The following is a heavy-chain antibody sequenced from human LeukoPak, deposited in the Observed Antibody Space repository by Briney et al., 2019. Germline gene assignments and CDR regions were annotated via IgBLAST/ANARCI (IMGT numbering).Heavy chain of an antibody. CDR1: GYNFTSYY. V-gene: IGHV1-46*01. D-gene: IGHD2-21*02. Sequence: ASVKVSCKASGYNFTSYYMHWVRQAPGQGLEWMGIINPSGGTTSYAQKFQGRVTVTRDTSTSTAYMELSSLRSEDTAVYYCARDLVAVTGLRTRGSFDIWGQGTMVTVSS. J-gene: IGHJ3*02. CDR2: INPSGGTT. CDR3: ARDLVAVTGLRTRGSFDI.